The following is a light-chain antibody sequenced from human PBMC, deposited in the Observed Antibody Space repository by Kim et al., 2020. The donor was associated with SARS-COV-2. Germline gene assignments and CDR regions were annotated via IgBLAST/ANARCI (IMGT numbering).Light chain of an antibody. CDR3: SSFTTRNTLV. CDR2: DVS. Sequence: QSALTQPASVSGSPGQSITISCTGTSSDISVYDCVSWYQQHPGEAPKLIIHDVSQRPSGVSSRFSGSKSGNTASLTIFGLQAEDEADYYCSSFTTRNTLVFGGGTHLTVL. V-gene: IGLV2-14*01. CDR1: SSDISVYDC. J-gene: IGLJ2*01.